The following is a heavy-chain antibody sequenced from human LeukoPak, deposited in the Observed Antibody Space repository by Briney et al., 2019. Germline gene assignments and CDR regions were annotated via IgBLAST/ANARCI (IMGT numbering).Heavy chain of an antibody. V-gene: IGHV2-5*01. J-gene: IGHJ5*02. Sequence: ESGPTLVKPTQTLTLTCTFSGFSLSTSGLGVGWIRQPPGKALEWLGIIYWNDDKRYSPSLESRLTFTKDTSKNQVVLTMTNMDPVDTATYYCAHRGYTYAFDPWGQGALVTVSS. CDR1: GFSLSTSGLG. D-gene: IGHD5-18*01. CDR3: AHRGYTYAFDP. CDR2: IYWNDDK.